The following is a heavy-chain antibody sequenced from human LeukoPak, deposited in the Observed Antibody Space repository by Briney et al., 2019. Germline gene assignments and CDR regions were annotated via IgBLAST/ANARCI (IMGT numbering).Heavy chain of an antibody. CDR3: AKGDYGDYTNWFDP. V-gene: IGHV3-30*04. Sequence: GGSLRLSCAASGFTFSSYAMHWVRQAPGKGLEWVAVISYDGSNKYYVDSVKGRFTISRDNSKNTLYLQMNSLRAEDTAVYYCAKGDYGDYTNWFDPWGQGTLVTVSS. D-gene: IGHD4-17*01. J-gene: IGHJ5*02. CDR2: ISYDGSNK. CDR1: GFTFSSYA.